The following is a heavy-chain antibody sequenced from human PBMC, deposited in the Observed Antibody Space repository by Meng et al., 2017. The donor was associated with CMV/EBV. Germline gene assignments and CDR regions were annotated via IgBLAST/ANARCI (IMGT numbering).Heavy chain of an antibody. D-gene: IGHD2-2*01. CDR1: GYTFTSYY. Sequence: ASVKVSCKASGYTFTSYYMHWVRQAPGQGLEWMGIINPSGGSTSYAQKFQGRVTMTRDTSTSTVYMELRSLRSGDTAVYYCARDRVPCSSTSCYLDYWGQGTLVTVSS. J-gene: IGHJ4*02. CDR2: INPSGGST. V-gene: IGHV1-46*01. CDR3: ARDRVPCSSTSCYLDY.